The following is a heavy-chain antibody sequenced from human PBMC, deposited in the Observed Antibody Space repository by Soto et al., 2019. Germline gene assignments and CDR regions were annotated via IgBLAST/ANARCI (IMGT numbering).Heavy chain of an antibody. CDR3: ASGYSGKRHAGPNAFDI. CDR2: ISSSSSSYI. V-gene: IGHV3-21*01. CDR1: GFTFSSYS. D-gene: IGHD5-18*01. Sequence: PGGSLRLSCAASGFTFSSYSMNWVRQAPGKGLEWVPSISSSSSSYIYYADSVKGRFTISRDNAKNSLYLQMNSLRAEDTAVYYCASGYSGKRHAGPNAFDIWGQGTMGTVSS. J-gene: IGHJ3*02.